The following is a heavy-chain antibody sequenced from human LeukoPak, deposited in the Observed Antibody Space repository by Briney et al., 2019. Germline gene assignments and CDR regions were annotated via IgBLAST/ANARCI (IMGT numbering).Heavy chain of an antibody. Sequence: KPGGSLRLSCEGSAFIFSGHWMNWVRQAPGKGLEWVSSISSSSSYIYYADSVKGRFTISRDNAKNSLYLQMNSLRAEDTAVYYCARDREMATIRSWFDPWGQGTLVTVSS. D-gene: IGHD5-24*01. CDR2: ISSSSSYI. V-gene: IGHV3-21*01. CDR1: AFIFSGHW. CDR3: ARDREMATIRSWFDP. J-gene: IGHJ5*02.